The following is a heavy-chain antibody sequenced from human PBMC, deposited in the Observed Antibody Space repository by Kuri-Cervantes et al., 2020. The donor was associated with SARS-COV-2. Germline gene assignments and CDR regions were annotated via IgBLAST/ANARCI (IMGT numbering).Heavy chain of an antibody. Sequence: ASVKVSCKASGYTFTNYGISWVRQAPGQGLEWMGWISAYNDNINYAQKLQGRVTMTTDTSTSTAYMDLRSLRSDDTAVYYCARNIAARTADYYYYAMDVWGQGTTVTVSS. CDR2: ISAYNDNI. J-gene: IGHJ6*02. V-gene: IGHV1-18*01. CDR3: ARNIAARTADYYYYAMDV. CDR1: GYTFTNYG. D-gene: IGHD6-6*01.